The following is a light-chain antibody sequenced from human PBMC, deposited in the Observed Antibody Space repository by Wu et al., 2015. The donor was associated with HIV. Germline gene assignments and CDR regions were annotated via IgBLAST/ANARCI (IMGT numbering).Light chain of an antibody. J-gene: IGKJ4*01. V-gene: IGKV3-11*01. CDR1: QSVYTY. CDR3: QQRNNWPAGLT. Sequence: EIVLTQSPGTLSLSPGERATLSCRASQSVYTYLAWYQQKPGQAPRLLIYDASNRATGIPARFSGSGSGTDFTLTISSLEPEDVAVYYCQQRNNWPAGLTFGGGTKVEI. CDR2: DAS.